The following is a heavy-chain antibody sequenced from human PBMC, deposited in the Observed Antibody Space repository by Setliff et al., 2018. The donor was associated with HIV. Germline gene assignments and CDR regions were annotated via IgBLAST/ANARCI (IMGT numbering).Heavy chain of an antibody. Sequence: SETLSLTCTVSGGSISSSSHYWGWIRQPPGKGLEWIGSIYYSGGTYYNPSLKSRVTISVDTSKNQFSLKLSSVTAADTAVYYCARVSRGGSSPGRFDPWGQGTLVTVSS. CDR1: GGSISSSSHY. V-gene: IGHV4-39*07. D-gene: IGHD6-6*01. CDR2: IYYSGGT. J-gene: IGHJ5*02. CDR3: ARVSRGGSSPGRFDP.